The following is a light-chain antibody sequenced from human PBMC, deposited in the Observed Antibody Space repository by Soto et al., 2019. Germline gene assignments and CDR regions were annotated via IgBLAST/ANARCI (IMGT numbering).Light chain of an antibody. Sequence: EIVMTQSPVTLSVSPGERATLSCRASQTVSSNLAWYQHKPGQAPRLLIYGASTGATGFPARFSGSGSGTEFTLTISSLQSEDFAVYYCQQYNNWPRTFGQGTKVEIK. CDR3: QQYNNWPRT. CDR2: GAS. V-gene: IGKV3-15*01. J-gene: IGKJ1*01. CDR1: QTVSSN.